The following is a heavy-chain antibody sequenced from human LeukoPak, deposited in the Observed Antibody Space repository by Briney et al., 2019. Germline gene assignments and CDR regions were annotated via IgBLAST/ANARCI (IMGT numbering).Heavy chain of an antibody. CDR3: ARYPAYGPSDAFDI. CDR1: GFTFSSYW. V-gene: IGHV3-7*01. J-gene: IGHJ3*02. D-gene: IGHD3-10*01. Sequence: AGGSLRLSCAASGFTFSSYWMSWVRQAPGKGLEWVANITQDGSEKYYVDSVKGRFTISRDNAKNSLYLQMNSLRAEDTAVYYCARYPAYGPSDAFDIWGQGTMVTVSS. CDR2: ITQDGSEK.